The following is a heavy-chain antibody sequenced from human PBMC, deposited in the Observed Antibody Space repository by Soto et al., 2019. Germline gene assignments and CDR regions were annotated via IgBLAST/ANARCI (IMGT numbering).Heavy chain of an antibody. Sequence: EVQLVESGGGLVQPGGSLKLSCAASGFTFSGSAMHWVRQASGKGLEWVGRIRSKANSYATAYAASVKGRFTISRDDSRNTAYLQMNRLKTEDTAVYYCTSLSLLCSGGSCDPEGLDYWGQGTLVTVSS. J-gene: IGHJ4*02. V-gene: IGHV3-73*02. CDR2: IRSKANSYAT. CDR1: GFTFSGSA. CDR3: TSLSLLCSGGSCDPEGLDY. D-gene: IGHD2-15*01.